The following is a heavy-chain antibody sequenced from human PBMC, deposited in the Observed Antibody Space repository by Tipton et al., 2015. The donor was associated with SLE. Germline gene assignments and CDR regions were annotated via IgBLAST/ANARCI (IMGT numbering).Heavy chain of an antibody. J-gene: IGHJ4*02. CDR3: ARGECSSTSYAMGY. Sequence: TLSLTCAVYGGSFSGYYWSWIRQPPGKGLEWIGEINHSGSTNYNPSLKSRVTISVDTSKNQFSLKLSSVTAADTAVYYCARGECSSTSYAMGYWGQGTLVTVSS. D-gene: IGHD2-2*01. CDR1: GGSFSGYY. V-gene: IGHV4-34*01. CDR2: INHSGST.